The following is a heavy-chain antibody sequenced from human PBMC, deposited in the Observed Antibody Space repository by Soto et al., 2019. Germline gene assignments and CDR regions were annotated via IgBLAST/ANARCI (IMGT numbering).Heavy chain of an antibody. CDR2: IYYGGAT. D-gene: IGHD3-16*01. Sequence: SETLSLTCTVSGDSMSSNYWSWLRQPPGKGLEWIGYIYYGGATNYNPSLKSRVAISVDTSRNQFYLNLRSVTAADTAMYYCARAMGDWGTYYYYYGMDVRGQGTTVTVSS. CDR1: GDSMSSNY. J-gene: IGHJ6*02. CDR3: ARAMGDWGTYYYYYGMDV. V-gene: IGHV4-59*01.